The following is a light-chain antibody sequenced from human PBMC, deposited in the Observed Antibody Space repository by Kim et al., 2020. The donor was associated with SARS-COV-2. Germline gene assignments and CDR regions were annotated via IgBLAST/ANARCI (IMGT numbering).Light chain of an antibody. V-gene: IGKV1-33*01. CDR1: QDINNY. CDR2: DAS. CDR3: QQYDNLPLT. Sequence: DIQMTQSPSSLSASVGDRVTITCQASQDINNYLNWYQQKPGKAPKLLIDDASNLQTGVPSRFSGSGSGTDFTFTISSLQPEDIATYYCQQYDNLPLTFGGGTKVDIK. J-gene: IGKJ4*01.